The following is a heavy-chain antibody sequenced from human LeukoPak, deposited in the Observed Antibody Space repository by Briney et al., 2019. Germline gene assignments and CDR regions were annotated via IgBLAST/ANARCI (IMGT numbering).Heavy chain of an antibody. J-gene: IGHJ6*02. Sequence: SETLSLTCAVYGGSFSGYYWSWIRQPPGKGLEWIGEINHSGSTNYNPSLKSRVTISVDTSKNQFSLQLNSVTPEDTAVYYCARDRLSSGWGYYYGMDVWGQGTTVTVSS. CDR3: ARDRLSSGWGYYYGMDV. CDR2: INHSGST. CDR1: GGSFSGYY. D-gene: IGHD6-19*01. V-gene: IGHV4-34*01.